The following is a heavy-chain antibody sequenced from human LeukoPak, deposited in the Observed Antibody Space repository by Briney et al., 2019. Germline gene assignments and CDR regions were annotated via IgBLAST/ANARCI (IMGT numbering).Heavy chain of an antibody. CDR2: INTNTGNP. J-gene: IGHJ3*02. CDR3: ARVRSGWPHDAFDI. V-gene: IGHV7-4-1*02. D-gene: IGHD6-19*01. Sequence: ASVKVSCKASGYTFTSYAMNWVRQAPGQGLEWMGWINTNTGNPTYAQGFTGRFVFSLDTSVSTAYLQISSLKAEDTAVYYCARVRSGWPHDAFDIWGQGTMVTVSS. CDR1: GYTFTSYA.